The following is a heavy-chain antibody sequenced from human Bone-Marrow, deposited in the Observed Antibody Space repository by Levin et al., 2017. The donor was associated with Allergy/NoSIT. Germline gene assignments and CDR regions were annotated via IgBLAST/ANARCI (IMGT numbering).Heavy chain of an antibody. D-gene: IGHD4-11*01. J-gene: IGHJ4*02. Sequence: PSQTLSLTCTVSGGSISSSGYYWAWIRQPPGKGLEWIASIYYSGSTYYNPSLKSRVAISIDTSKNQFSLKVSSVTAADTAVYYCAKDVGDYRTDYWGQGTLVTVSS. CDR2: IYYSGST. CDR1: GGSISSSGYY. V-gene: IGHV4-39*07. CDR3: AKDVGDYRTDY.